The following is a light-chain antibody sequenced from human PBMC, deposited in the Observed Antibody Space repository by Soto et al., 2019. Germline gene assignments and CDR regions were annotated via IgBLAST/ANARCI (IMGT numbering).Light chain of an antibody. J-gene: IGKJ2*01. CDR1: QSVSSN. CDR3: QQYNNWPYT. V-gene: IGKV3-15*01. Sequence: EIVMTQSPATLSVSPGERATLSCRASQSVSSNFAWYQQKPGQAPRLLIYGASTRATGIPARFSGSGSGTEFNLTISSLQSEDFSVYYCQQYNNWPYTFGQGTKREIK. CDR2: GAS.